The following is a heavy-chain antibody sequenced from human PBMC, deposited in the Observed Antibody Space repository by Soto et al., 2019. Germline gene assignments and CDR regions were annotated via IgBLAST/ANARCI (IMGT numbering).Heavy chain of an antibody. Sequence: SETLSLTCTVSGGSISSGDYYWSWIRQPPGKGLEWIGCIFYTGSTYYNPSLKSRITISVHTSKSQFSLKLASVTAADTAVYYCASVTRYCTGGGCNPNWFDPWGQGTLVTVSS. CDR1: GGSISSGDYY. CDR3: ASVTRYCTGGGCNPNWFDP. J-gene: IGHJ5*02. V-gene: IGHV4-30-4*01. D-gene: IGHD2-8*02. CDR2: IFYTGST.